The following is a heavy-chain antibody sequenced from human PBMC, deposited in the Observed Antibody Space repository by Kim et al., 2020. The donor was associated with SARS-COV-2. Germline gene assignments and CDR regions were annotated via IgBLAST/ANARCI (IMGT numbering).Heavy chain of an antibody. Sequence: SETLSLTCTVSGGSISSGGYYWSWIRQHPGKGLEWIGYIYYSGSTYYNPSLKSRVTISVDTSKNQFSLKLSSVTAADTAVYYCARDYSCSSTSCHYYYGMDVWGQGTTVTVSS. CDR3: ARDYSCSSTSCHYYYGMDV. D-gene: IGHD2-2*01. J-gene: IGHJ6*02. CDR2: IYYSGST. V-gene: IGHV4-31*03. CDR1: GGSISSGGYY.